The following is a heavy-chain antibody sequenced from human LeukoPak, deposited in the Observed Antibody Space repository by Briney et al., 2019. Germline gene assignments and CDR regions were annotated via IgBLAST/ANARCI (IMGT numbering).Heavy chain of an antibody. Sequence: GGSLRLSCAASGFTFSSYAMSWVRQAPGKGLEWVSYISSSGSNIKYADSVKGRFTISRGNAKNSVYLQMNSLRAEDTAVYYCARDIKGQYQDAFDIWGQGTMVTVSS. CDR2: ISSSGSNI. J-gene: IGHJ3*02. CDR1: GFTFSSYA. CDR3: ARDIKGQYQDAFDI. D-gene: IGHD2-2*01. V-gene: IGHV3-48*03.